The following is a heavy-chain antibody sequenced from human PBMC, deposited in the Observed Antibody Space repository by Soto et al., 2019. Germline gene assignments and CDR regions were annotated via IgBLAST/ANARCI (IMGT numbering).Heavy chain of an antibody. CDR2: INEDGSTI. Sequence: EVQLVESGGGLVQPGGSLRLSCAASGFTFSTYWMHWVRQAPGKGLVWVSRINEDGSTINYADSVKGRFTISRDNAKNTLYREVNSRRAEDRALYYCTRDSGGRGGYWGQGTLVTVSS. D-gene: IGHD3-16*01. J-gene: IGHJ4*02. CDR3: TRDSGGRGGY. CDR1: GFTFSTYW. V-gene: IGHV3-74*01.